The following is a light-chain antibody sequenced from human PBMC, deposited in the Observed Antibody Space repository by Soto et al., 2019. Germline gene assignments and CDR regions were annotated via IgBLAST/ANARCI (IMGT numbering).Light chain of an antibody. V-gene: IGLV2-14*03. CDR2: DVS. J-gene: IGLJ1*01. CDR3: SSYRIRSPPDYV. Sequence: VLTQPASVSGSPGQSITISCIGTSSDVGGYNFVSWYQQHPGEAPKLIIFDVSHRPSGISTRFSGSKSGNTASLTISGLQAEDEADYYCSSYRIRSPPDYVFGTGTKVTVL. CDR1: SSDVGGYNF.